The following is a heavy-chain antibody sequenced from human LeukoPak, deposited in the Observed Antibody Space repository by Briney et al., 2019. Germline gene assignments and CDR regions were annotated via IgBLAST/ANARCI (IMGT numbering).Heavy chain of an antibody. V-gene: IGHV3-48*01. J-gene: IGHJ4*02. D-gene: IGHD5-24*01. CDR1: GFTFSDYS. CDR3: ARDYKYAFDN. Sequence: GGSLRLSCAASGFTFSDYSMNWVRQAPGKGLEWISYIGIDSGNTNYADSVKGRFTISGDEAKNSLFLQMNSLRVEDTAVYYCARDYKYAFDNWGQGTLVTVSS. CDR2: IGIDSGNT.